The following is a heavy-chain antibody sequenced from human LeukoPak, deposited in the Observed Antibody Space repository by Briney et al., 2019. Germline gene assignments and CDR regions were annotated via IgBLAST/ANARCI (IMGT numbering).Heavy chain of an antibody. D-gene: IGHD2-21*02. Sequence: GAPLTISCKGSGYSFTSYWIGWVRHMPGKGPEWMWITYPGDSDTRYSPSFQGQVTISADKSISTAYLQWSSLQASDTAMYYCARFFGYCGGDCYGDVWGKGTTVTVSS. V-gene: IGHV5-51*01. CDR1: GYSFTSYW. CDR3: ARFFGYCGGDCYGDV. CDR2: TYPGDSDT. J-gene: IGHJ6*04.